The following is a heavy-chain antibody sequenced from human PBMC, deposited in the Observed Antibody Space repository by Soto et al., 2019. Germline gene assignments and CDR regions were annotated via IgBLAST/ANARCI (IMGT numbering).Heavy chain of an antibody. CDR2: IHPGDSNT. CDR1: GFSFVDFW. D-gene: IGHD2-15*01. Sequence: ESLKISCKGSGFSFVDFWIGWVRQVPGQGLEWVGIIHPGDSNTLYSRSLQGQVTISADKSVDTIYLQWNSLKASDTAIYYCAKREYTPYHLKSFDWFDPWGQGTLVTVSS. CDR3: AKREYTPYHLKSFDWFDP. V-gene: IGHV5-51*01. J-gene: IGHJ5*02.